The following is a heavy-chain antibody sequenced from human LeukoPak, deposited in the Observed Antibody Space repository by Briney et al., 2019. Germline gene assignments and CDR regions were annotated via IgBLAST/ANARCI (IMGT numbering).Heavy chain of an antibody. V-gene: IGHV4-39*01. J-gene: IGHJ4*02. D-gene: IGHD3/OR15-3a*01. CDR1: GGSISSSFSY. CDR2: INHSGST. Sequence: SETLSLTCTVSGGSISSSFSYWGWIRQPPGKGLEWIGSINHSGSTYSTPSLKSRVIISIDTSKNQFSLKLNSVTAADTAVYYCMRATSWTYPPFDHWGQGMLVTVSS. CDR3: MRATSWTYPPFDH.